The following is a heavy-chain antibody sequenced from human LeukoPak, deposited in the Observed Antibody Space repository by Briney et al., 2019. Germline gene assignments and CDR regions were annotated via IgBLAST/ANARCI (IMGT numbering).Heavy chain of an antibody. Sequence: SETLSLTCAVYGGSFNSYCWTWIRQSPGKGLEWIGEINHSGVTNYNPSLKSRITMSVDTSKNQFVLQLNSVTAADSAVYYCARGARLLGWFVVGRPPSAYCFDSWGLGTLVTVSS. D-gene: IGHD3-3*01. V-gene: IGHV4-34*01. J-gene: IGHJ4*02. CDR2: INHSGVT. CDR1: GGSFNSYC. CDR3: ARGARLLGWFVVGRPPSAYCFDS.